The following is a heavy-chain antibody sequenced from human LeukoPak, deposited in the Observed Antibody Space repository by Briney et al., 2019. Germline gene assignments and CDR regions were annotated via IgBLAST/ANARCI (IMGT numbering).Heavy chain of an antibody. CDR1: GGAISGYY. V-gene: IGHV4-59*01. J-gene: IGHJ5*02. D-gene: IGHD6-13*01. Sequence: SETLSLTCTVSGGAISGYYWSWIRKPPGKGLEWIGNIHYTGGIYYNPSLKSRVTISLAMSENQFSLKLTSVTAADTAVYYCARYAAAVGPNWLDPWGQGTLVTVSS. CDR2: IHYTGGI. CDR3: ARYAAAVGPNWLDP.